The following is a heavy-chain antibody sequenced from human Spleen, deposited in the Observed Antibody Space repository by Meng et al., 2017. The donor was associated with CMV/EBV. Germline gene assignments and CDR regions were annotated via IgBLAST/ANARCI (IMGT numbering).Heavy chain of an antibody. Sequence: GLDLEWLALIYWDDDKRYRPSLKSRLTITKDTSKNQVVLTMTNMDPVDTATYYCAHSIVVVVAATGWFDPWGQGTPVTVSS. V-gene: IGHV2-5*02. CDR2: IYWDDDK. CDR3: AHSIVVVVAATGWFDP. J-gene: IGHJ5*02. D-gene: IGHD2-15*01.